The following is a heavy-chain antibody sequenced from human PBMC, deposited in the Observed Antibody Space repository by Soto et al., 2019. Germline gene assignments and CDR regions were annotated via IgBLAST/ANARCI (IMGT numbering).Heavy chain of an antibody. D-gene: IGHD3-22*01. J-gene: IGHJ4*02. CDR1: GFTFIDYY. CDR3: ARDSHSYYYDSSGYPSDY. Sequence: QVQLVESGGGLVKPGGSLRRSCAATGFTFIDYYMSWIRQAPGKGLEWVSYISSSSSYTNYADSVKGRFTISRDNAKNSLYLQMTSLRAEDTAVYYCARDSHSYYYDSSGYPSDYCGQGTLVTVS. CDR2: ISSSSSYT. V-gene: IGHV3-11*06.